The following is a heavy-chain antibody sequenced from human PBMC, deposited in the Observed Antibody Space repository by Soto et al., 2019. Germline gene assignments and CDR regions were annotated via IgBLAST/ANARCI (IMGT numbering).Heavy chain of an antibody. Sequence: ASVKVSCKPSGYTLNTYYLHWVRQAPGQGLEWMGIIHPSGGGSTYAQKFLGRVTMTRDTSTSTVFMELSSLRSADTTVYCCARGGHIAVVTASFDYWGQGTLVTVSS. CDR1: GYTLNTYY. CDR2: IHPSGGGS. D-gene: IGHD2-21*02. CDR3: ARGGHIAVVTASFDY. V-gene: IGHV1-46*02. J-gene: IGHJ4*02.